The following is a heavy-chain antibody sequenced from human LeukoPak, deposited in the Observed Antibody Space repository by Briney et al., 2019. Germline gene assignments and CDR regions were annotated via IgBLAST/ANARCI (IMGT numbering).Heavy chain of an antibody. CDR2: ISYDGSNK. J-gene: IGHJ3*02. CDR3: ARTNHWQYGVMGAFDI. V-gene: IGHV3-30-3*01. CDR1: GFTFSSYA. D-gene: IGHD3-3*01. Sequence: GESLRLSCAASGFTFSSYAMHWVRQAPGKGLEWVAVISYDGSNKYYADSVKGRFTISRDNSKNTLYLQMNSLRAEDTAVYYCARTNHWQYGVMGAFDIWGQGTMVTVSS.